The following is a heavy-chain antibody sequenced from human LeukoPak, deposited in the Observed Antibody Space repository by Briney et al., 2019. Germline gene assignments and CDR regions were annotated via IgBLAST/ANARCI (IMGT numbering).Heavy chain of an antibody. V-gene: IGHV3-74*01. CDR2: IDSDGSST. CDR3: AGAAYNSFPDY. D-gene: IGHD2/OR15-2a*01. Sequence: PGGSLRLSCAASGFTFSDYWMVWVRQVPGKGLVWVSHIDSDGSSTTYADSVKGRFTISRDNAKNTLYLQMTSLRGEDTAVYYCAGAAYNSFPDYWGQGTLVPVSS. J-gene: IGHJ4*02. CDR1: GFTFSDYW.